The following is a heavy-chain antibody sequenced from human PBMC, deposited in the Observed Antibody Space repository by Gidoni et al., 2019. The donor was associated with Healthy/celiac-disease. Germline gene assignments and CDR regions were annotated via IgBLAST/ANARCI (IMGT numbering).Heavy chain of an antibody. Sequence: QVQLVQSGAEVKKPGASVTVSCKASGYTFTTYAMHWVRQAPGQRLEWMGWINAGNGKTKYSQKCQDRVSITRDTSATTAYMELNSLRSEDTAVYYCARASQYGTFDYWGQGTLVTVSS. V-gene: IGHV1-3*01. J-gene: IGHJ4*02. CDR2: INAGNGKT. D-gene: IGHD1-1*01. CDR1: GYTFTTYA. CDR3: ARASQYGTFDY.